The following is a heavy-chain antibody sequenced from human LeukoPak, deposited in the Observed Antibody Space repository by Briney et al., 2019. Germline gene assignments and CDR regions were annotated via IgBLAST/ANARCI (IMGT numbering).Heavy chain of an antibody. Sequence: PGRSLRLSCTTSVFTFGDHAMSWVRQAPGKGLEWVGFIRSKTYRGTTEYAASVKDRFTISRYDSRSIAYLQMNSLKIEDTAVYFCSRGPIQLWLHNGMDVWGQGTTVTVSS. CDR2: IRSKTYRGTT. V-gene: IGHV3-49*04. J-gene: IGHJ6*02. D-gene: IGHD5-18*01. CDR3: SRGPIQLWLHNGMDV. CDR1: VFTFGDHA.